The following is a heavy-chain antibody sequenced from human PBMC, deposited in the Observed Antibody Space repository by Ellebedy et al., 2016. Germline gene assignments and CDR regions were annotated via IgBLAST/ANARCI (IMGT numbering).Heavy chain of an antibody. CDR2: IKQDGSTK. D-gene: IGHD5-18*01. J-gene: IGHJ3*02. CDR3: ARDRRGFTYGYGAHDAFDI. Sequence: LSLTCAASGFTFSDHYMNWVRQAPGKGLEWVANIKQDGSTKYYVDSVKGRFTISRDNARNSLYLQMNSLTAEDTSVYFCARDRRGFTYGYGAHDAFDIWGQGTMVTVSS. CDR1: GFTFSDHY. V-gene: IGHV3-7*01.